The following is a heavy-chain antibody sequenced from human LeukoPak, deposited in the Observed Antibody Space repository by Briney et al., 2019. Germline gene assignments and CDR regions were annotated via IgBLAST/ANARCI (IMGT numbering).Heavy chain of an antibody. D-gene: IGHD3-10*01. J-gene: IGHJ4*02. CDR2: IKQDGSEK. CDR3: ARWSMVRGVIITHLFDY. V-gene: IGHV3-7*03. Sequence: GGSLRLSCAASGFTFSSNWMSWVRQAPGKGLEWVANIKQDGSEKYYVDSVKGRFTISRDNAKNSLYLQMNSLRAEDTAVYYCARWSMVRGVIITHLFDYWGQGTLVTVSS. CDR1: GFTFSSNW.